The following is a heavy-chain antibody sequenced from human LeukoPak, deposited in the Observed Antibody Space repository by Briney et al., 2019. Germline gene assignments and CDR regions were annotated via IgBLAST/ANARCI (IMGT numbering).Heavy chain of an antibody. J-gene: IGHJ4*02. D-gene: IGHD5-18*01. CDR3: ARVHFDTAGYSYGYGGPYGIDY. V-gene: IGHV4-4*02. CDR2: IYHSGST. Sequence: PSETLSLTCAVSGGSISSSNWWSWVRQPPGKGLEWIGEIYHSGSTNYNPSLKSRVTISVDKSKNQFSLKLSSVTAADTAVYYCARVHFDTAGYSYGYGGPYGIDYWGQGTLVTVSS. CDR1: GGSISSSNW.